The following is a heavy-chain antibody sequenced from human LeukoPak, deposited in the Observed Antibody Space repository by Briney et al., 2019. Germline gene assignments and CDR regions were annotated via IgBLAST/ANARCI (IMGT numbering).Heavy chain of an antibody. CDR2: IKQDGTEK. Sequence: GGSLRLSCAASGFTSSGYWMSWVRQAPGKGLEWVVNIKQDGTEKDYVDSVRGRFSISRDNAKNSLYLQMNSLRAEDTAVYHCVRGHLYANPWGQGTLVTVSS. CDR1: GFTSSGYW. D-gene: IGHD2-2*01. CDR3: VRGHLYANP. V-gene: IGHV3-7*05. J-gene: IGHJ5*02.